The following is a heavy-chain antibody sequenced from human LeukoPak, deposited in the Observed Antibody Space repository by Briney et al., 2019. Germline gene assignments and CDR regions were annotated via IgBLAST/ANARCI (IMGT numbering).Heavy chain of an antibody. CDR2: FSGGASRT. D-gene: IGHD6-19*01. CDR3: AKKRRPVAGTDLFDY. J-gene: IGHJ4*02. Sequence: GGSLRLSCAASGFSFSNSAMNWVRQAPGKGLEWVSAFSGGASRTYYADSVKGRFTISGDNSKNTLYLQMNSLRVEDTAVYYCAKKRRPVAGTDLFDYWGQGTLVTVSS. V-gene: IGHV3-23*01. CDR1: GFSFSNSA.